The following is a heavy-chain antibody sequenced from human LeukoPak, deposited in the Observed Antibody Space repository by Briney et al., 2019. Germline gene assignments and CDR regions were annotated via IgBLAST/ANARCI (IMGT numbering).Heavy chain of an antibody. J-gene: IGHJ4*02. D-gene: IGHD6-13*01. V-gene: IGHV3-7*02. CDR3: AGHGGTGYSSSWYFC. CDR1: GFTFSKYW. Sequence: GGSLRLSCAASGFTFSKYWMSWVRQAPGKGLEWVANIKQDGSEKHYVDSVKGRFTISRDNAKNSLYLQMNSLRAEDTAVYYCAGHGGTGYSSSWYFCWGQGTLVTVSS. CDR2: IKQDGSEK.